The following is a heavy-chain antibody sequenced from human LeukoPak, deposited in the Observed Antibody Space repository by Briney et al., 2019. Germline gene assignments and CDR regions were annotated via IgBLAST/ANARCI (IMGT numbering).Heavy chain of an antibody. Sequence: SSETLSLTCTVSGGSISSGSYYWSWIRQPAGKGLEWIGRIYTSGSTNYNPSLKSRVTISVDTSKNQFSLKLSSVTAADTAVYYCARGIGWYYYWGQGTLVTVSS. J-gene: IGHJ4*02. V-gene: IGHV4-61*02. D-gene: IGHD6-19*01. CDR1: GGSISSGSYY. CDR2: IYTSGST. CDR3: ARGIGWYYY.